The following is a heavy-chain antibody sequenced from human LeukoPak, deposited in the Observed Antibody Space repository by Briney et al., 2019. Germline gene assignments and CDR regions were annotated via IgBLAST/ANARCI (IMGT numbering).Heavy chain of an antibody. V-gene: IGHV4-38-2*01. CDR3: ARVRSRSLDY. CDR1: GYSISSSYY. Sequence: SETLSLTCVVSGYSISSSYYWGWIRQPPGKGLEWIGSIFHSGITYYIPSLKSRVTISVDTSKNQFSLKLSSVTAADTAVYYCARVRSRSLDYWGQGTLVTVSS. J-gene: IGHJ4*02. CDR2: IFHSGIT.